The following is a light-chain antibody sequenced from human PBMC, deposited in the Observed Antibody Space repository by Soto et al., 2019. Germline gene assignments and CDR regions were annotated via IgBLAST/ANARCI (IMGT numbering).Light chain of an antibody. V-gene: IGKV3-15*01. CDR2: GAS. CDR1: QSVSSN. Sequence: EIMMSQSPATLSVSTGERATLSCRASQSVSSNLAWYQQKPGQAPRLLIYGASTRATGIPARFSGSGSGTEFTLTISSLQSEDFASYHCQQTYSDISFGGG. J-gene: IGKJ4*01. CDR3: QQTYSDIS.